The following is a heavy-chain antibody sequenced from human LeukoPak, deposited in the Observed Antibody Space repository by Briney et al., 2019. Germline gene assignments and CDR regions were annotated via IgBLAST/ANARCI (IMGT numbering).Heavy chain of an antibody. J-gene: IGHJ4*02. CDR3: ANLQKGNYKANF. V-gene: IGHV3-23*01. CDR1: GFAFSSYH. Sequence: GGSLRLSCVGSGFAFSSYHLSRVRQIPGKGLEWLSVVTANSDNIYYADSVKGRFTISRDNSKDTLYLQMNGLRAEDSTLYYCANLQKGNYKANFWGQGTLVTVSS. D-gene: IGHD3-10*01. CDR2: VTANSDNI.